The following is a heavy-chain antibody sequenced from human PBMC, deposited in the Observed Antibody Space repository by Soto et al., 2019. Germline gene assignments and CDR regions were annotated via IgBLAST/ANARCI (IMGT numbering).Heavy chain of an antibody. CDR3: ASQSSGVRGVMISPDYSGMDV. D-gene: IGHD3-10*01. CDR1: GFTFSDYY. J-gene: IGHJ6*02. Sequence: QVQLVESGGGLVKPGGSLRLSCAASGFTFSDYYMSWIRQAPGKGLEWVSYISSSGSTIYYADSVKGRFTISRDNANNVLYLQMHRLRADDTAVYYCASQSSGVRGVMISPDYSGMDVWGQGTPVTVSS. V-gene: IGHV3-11*01. CDR2: ISSSGSTI.